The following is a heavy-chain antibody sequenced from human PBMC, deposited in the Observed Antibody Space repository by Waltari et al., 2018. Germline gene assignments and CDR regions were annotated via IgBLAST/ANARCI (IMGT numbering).Heavy chain of an antibody. Sequence: EVQLVESGGGLVQPGGSLRLSCAASGFTFSSSWMSWVRQAPGKGLEWVANIKQDGSEKYYVDSVKGRFTISRDNAKNSLYLQMNSLRAEDTAVYYCARAAPDEYYFDYWGQGTLVTVSS. CDR1: GFTFSSSW. V-gene: IGHV3-7*01. J-gene: IGHJ4*02. CDR3: ARAAPDEYYFDY. CDR2: IKQDGSEK.